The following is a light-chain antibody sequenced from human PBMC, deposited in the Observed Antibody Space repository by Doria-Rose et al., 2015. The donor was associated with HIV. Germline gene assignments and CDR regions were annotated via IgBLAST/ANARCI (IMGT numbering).Light chain of an antibody. Sequence: DIQMTQSPSAMSASVGDRVTITCRASQGVTDFLAWFQQRPGKVPKRPIYAASNLERGVPSRFSGSGSGTEFTLIISGLQPEDVGTYYCLQHKDYPWTFGQGTKVQIK. V-gene: IGKV1-17*03. CDR3: LQHKDYPWT. CDR2: AAS. CDR1: QGVTDF. J-gene: IGKJ1*01.